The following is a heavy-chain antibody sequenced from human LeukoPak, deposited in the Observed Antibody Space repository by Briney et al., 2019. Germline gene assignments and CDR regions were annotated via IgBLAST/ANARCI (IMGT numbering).Heavy chain of an antibody. J-gene: IGHJ6*02. CDR3: ARDQLILSYYYGMDV. CDR1: GFTFSNYV. V-gene: IGHV3-64*01. Sequence: GGSLRLSCAASGFTFSNYVMHWVRQAPGKGLEYVSAISSNGGITYYAKSVEGRFTISRDNSKNTLHLQMGSLRAEDVAVYYCARDQLILSYYYGMDVWGQGTPVTVSS. D-gene: IGHD2-15*01. CDR2: ISSNGGIT.